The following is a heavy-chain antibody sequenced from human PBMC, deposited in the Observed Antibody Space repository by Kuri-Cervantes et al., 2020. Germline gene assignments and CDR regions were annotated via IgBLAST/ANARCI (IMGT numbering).Heavy chain of an antibody. V-gene: IGHV3-53*01. D-gene: IGHD1-14*01. CDR1: GFTVSSNY. CDR3: ASGEPAAFDI. J-gene: IGHJ3*02. Sequence: GGSLRLSCAASGFTVSSNYMSWVRQAPGKGLEWVSVIYSGGSTDYADSVKGRFTISRDNSKNTLYVQMNSLRAEDTAVYYCASGEPAAFDIWGQGTMVTVSS. CDR2: IYSGGST.